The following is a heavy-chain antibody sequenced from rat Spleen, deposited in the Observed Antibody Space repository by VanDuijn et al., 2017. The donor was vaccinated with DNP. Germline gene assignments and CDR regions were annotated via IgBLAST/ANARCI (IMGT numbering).Heavy chain of an antibody. CDR2: VPSSGGST. CDR3: ARGSITTLGYWSFDL. D-gene: IGHD1-6*01. V-gene: IGHV5-31*01. Sequence: EVQLVESGGGLVQPGRSMKLSCVASGFTFNNYWMTWIRQVPGKGLEWVASVPSSGGSTSYRDSVKSRFTISRDNAKSILYLHMDSLRSEDTATYYCARGSITTLGYWSFDLWGPGTMVTVSS. CDR1: GFTFNNYW. J-gene: IGHJ1*01.